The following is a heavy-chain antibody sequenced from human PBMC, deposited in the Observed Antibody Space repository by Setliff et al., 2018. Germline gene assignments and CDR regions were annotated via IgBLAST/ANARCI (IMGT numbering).Heavy chain of an antibody. CDR1: GGSISSGSYY. J-gene: IGHJ4*02. CDR3: ARDNTIVGATDY. Sequence: SETLSLTCAVSGGSISSGSYYWSWIRQPAGKGLEWVGRLHTSGSTNYNPSLKSRVTMSVDTSKNQFSLKLSSVTAADTAVYFCARDNTIVGATDYWGQGTLVTVSS. V-gene: IGHV4-61*02. CDR2: LHTSGST. D-gene: IGHD1-26*01.